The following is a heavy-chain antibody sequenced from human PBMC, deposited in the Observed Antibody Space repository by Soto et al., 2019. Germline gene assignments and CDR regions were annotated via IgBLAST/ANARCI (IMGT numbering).Heavy chain of an antibody. CDR1: GFTFSSYG. CDR2: ISSYDGSNK. V-gene: IGHV3-30*18. CDR3: AKDAGDYFDY. D-gene: IGHD4-17*01. J-gene: IGHJ4*02. Sequence: GGSVRLSCAAPGFTFSSYGMHWVRQAPGKGLEWVALISSYDGSNKYYADSVKGRFTISRDNSKNTLYLQMNSLRAEDTAVYYCAKDAGDYFDYWGQGTLVTVSS.